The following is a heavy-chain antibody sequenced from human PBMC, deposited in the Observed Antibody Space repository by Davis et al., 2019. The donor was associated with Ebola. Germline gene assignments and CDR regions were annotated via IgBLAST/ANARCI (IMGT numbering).Heavy chain of an antibody. CDR3: ARDRLYNWNGGYFDY. CDR1: GFTFSRYE. J-gene: IGHJ4*02. V-gene: IGHV3-48*03. D-gene: IGHD1-20*01. Sequence: GGSLRLSCAASGFTFSRYEMNWVRQAPGKGLEWVSYISSSSSTIYYADSVKGRFTISRDNAKNSLYLQMNSLRAEDTAVYYCARDRLYNWNGGYFDYWGQGTLVTVSS. CDR2: ISSSSSTI.